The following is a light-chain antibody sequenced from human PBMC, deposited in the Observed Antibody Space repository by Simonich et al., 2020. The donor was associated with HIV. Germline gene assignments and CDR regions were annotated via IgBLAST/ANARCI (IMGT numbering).Light chain of an antibody. J-gene: IGLJ3*02. V-gene: IGLV2-14*01. Sequence: QSALTQPASLSGSPGQSITISCTGTSSDVGGYNYVPWYQQHPGKAPKLMIYDVSKRPSGVSNRFAGSKSGNTASLTISGLQAEDEADYYCSSYTSSSTLVFGGGTKLTVL. CDR2: DVS. CDR3: SSYTSSSTLV. CDR1: SSDVGGYNY.